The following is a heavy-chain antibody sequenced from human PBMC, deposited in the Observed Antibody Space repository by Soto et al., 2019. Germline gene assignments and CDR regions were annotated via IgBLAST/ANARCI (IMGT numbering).Heavy chain of an antibody. CDR3: ARRVTMVRGVITNWFDP. Sequence: PSETLSLTCTVSGGSISSYYWSWIRQPPGKGLEWIGYIYYSGSTNYNPSLKSRVTISVDTPKNQFSLKLSSVTAADTAVYYCARRVTMVRGVITNWFDPWGQGTLVTVSS. D-gene: IGHD3-10*01. J-gene: IGHJ5*02. V-gene: IGHV4-59*01. CDR2: IYYSGST. CDR1: GGSISSYY.